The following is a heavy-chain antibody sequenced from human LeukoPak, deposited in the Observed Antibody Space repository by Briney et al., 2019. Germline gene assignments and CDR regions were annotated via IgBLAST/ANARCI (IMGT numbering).Heavy chain of an antibody. CDR3: ARVAYYDFCMTGTWFDP. J-gene: IGHJ5*02. V-gene: IGHV1-69*05. CDR2: IIPIFGTA. Sequence: SVKVSCTAAGATFSSYAISWVRQSPGQGLEWMGGIIPIFGTANYAHKFQGRVTITTDESTSRTYKDLNSMSSDAKAVYYYARVAYYDFCMTGTWFDPWGQGTLVPVSS. D-gene: IGHD3-3*01. CDR1: GATFSSYA.